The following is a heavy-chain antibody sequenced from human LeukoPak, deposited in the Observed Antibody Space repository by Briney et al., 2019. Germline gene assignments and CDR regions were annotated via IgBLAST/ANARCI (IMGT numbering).Heavy chain of an antibody. CDR2: ISGSGSSA. J-gene: IGHJ3*02. CDR1: GFTSSRFA. Sequence: AGGSLRLSCEISGFTSSRFAMNWVRQAPGQGLEWTSIISGSGSSAYYADSVKGRFIVSRDNFKNTVNLEMSSLRVEDTAVYYCVPEGFDIWGQGKMVTVSS. V-gene: IGHV3-23*01. CDR3: VPEGFDI.